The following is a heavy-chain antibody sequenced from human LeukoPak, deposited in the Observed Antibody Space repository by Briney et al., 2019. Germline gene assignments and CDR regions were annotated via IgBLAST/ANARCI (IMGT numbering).Heavy chain of an antibody. CDR1: GYTFTSYD. Sequence: ASVKVSCKASGYTFTSYDINWVRQATGQGLEWIGWINPNSGNTDYAQKFQGRVTITRDTSISTAYMELSSLRSEDTAVYYCARGVGHRGQEHSYVYYFDYWDQGPLVTVSS. V-gene: IGHV1-8*01. J-gene: IGHJ4*02. CDR3: ARGVGHRGQEHSYVYYFDY. CDR2: INPNSGNT. D-gene: IGHD5-18*01.